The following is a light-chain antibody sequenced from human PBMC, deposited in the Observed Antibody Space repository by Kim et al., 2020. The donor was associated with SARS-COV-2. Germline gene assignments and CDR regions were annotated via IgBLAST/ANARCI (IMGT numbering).Light chain of an antibody. CDR2: DTS. V-gene: IGKV3-11*01. J-gene: IGKJ4*01. CDR3: QQRSNRPLT. CDR1: QSVSTY. Sequence: ETALTQFPATLCLSAGERATLSCRASQSVSTYLAWYQQKPGQAPRLLIYDTSNRATGVPARFSGSGSGTDFTLTISSLEPEDFAVYYCQQRSNRPLTFGGGTKVDIK.